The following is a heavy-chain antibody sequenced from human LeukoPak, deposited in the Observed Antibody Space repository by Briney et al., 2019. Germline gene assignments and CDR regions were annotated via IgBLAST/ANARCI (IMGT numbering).Heavy chain of an antibody. CDR2: IIPTSGET. V-gene: IGHV1-2*02. J-gene: IGHJ4*02. D-gene: IGHD5-12*01. Sequence: ASVTVSCKASGYSFIDYYMHWVRQAPGQGLEWMGWIIPTSGETKYAQRFQGRVTMTRDMSMSTAFMELSRLTSDDTAVYYCARDLVVGYGPPSFDFWGQGTLVTVSS. CDR3: ARDLVVGYGPPSFDF. CDR1: GYSFIDYY.